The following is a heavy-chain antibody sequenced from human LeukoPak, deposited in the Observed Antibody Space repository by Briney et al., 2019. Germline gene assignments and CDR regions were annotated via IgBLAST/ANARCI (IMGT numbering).Heavy chain of an antibody. CDR3: ARDGPRVSSGYYYGMDV. CDR1: GYIFTGYY. V-gene: IGHV1-2*02. J-gene: IGHJ6*02. D-gene: IGHD3-22*01. Sequence: ASVKDSCKASGYIFTGYYMHWVRQAPGQGLAWMGLINPNSGCTNYAQKFQGRVTMTRDTSISTAYMELSRLRSDDTAVYYCARDGPRVSSGYYYGMDVWGQGTTVTVSS. CDR2: INPNSGCT.